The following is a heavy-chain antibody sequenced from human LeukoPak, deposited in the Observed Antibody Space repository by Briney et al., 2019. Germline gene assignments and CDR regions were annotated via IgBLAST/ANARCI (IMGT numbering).Heavy chain of an antibody. CDR2: IYSSGTI. V-gene: IGHV4-4*07. J-gene: IGHJ4*02. CDR1: GVSISAFY. D-gene: IGHD4-23*01. Sequence: SETLSLTCGVSGVSISAFYWSWIRQPAGKGLEWLGRIYSSGTINHNPSLKGRVTMSVDTSKNQLSLKLTSVTAADTAVYYCARVSHDNAGNSGLDYWGQGTLVTVSS. CDR3: ARVSHDNAGNSGLDY.